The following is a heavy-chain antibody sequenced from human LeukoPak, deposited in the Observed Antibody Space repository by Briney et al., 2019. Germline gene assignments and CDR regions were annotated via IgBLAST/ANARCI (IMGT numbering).Heavy chain of an antibody. CDR3: VRGTPTPGMDY. J-gene: IGHJ4*02. D-gene: IGHD3-10*01. V-gene: IGHV7-4-1*02. Sequence: ASEKVSCKASGYPFSAHFLNWVRQAPGQGLEWMGNIDTTTGNPRYAQDFTGRFVFSLDTSVSTAYLQITNLKADDTAAYYCVRGTPTPGMDYWGQGTQVTVSS. CDR1: GYPFSAHF. CDR2: IDTTTGNP.